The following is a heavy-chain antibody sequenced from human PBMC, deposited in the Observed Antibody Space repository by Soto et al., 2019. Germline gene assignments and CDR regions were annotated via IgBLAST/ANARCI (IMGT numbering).Heavy chain of an antibody. CDR2: INAGNGNT. CDR3: AKGFSIAVARFLGLVDY. Sequence: QVQLVQSGAEVKKPGASVKVSCKASGYTFTSYAMHWVRQAPGQRLEWMGWINAGNGNTKYSQKFQGRVTITRDTSASAAYMERRSLGSEDTSLYYCAKGFSIAVARFLGLVDYWGQGTLVTVSS. CDR1: GYTFTSYA. D-gene: IGHD6-19*01. V-gene: IGHV1-3*01. J-gene: IGHJ4*02.